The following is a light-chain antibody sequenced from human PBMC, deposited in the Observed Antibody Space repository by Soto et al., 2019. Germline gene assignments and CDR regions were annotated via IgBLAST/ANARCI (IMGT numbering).Light chain of an antibody. V-gene: IGKV1-9*01. J-gene: IGKJ5*01. CDR1: QVISSY. CDR3: QQLNSFPIT. Sequence: DIQLTQAPSFLSASAGDRVTITCRASQVISSYLAWYQQKPGRAPKLLIYAASTLQSGVTSRFSGSGSGTEFTLPITSKPPEDFATYYCQQLNSFPITFGKGTRLKIK. CDR2: AAS.